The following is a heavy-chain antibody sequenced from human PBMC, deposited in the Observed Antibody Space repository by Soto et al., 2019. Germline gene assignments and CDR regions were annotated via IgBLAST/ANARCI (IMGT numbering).Heavy chain of an antibody. J-gene: IGHJ4*02. CDR1: AFTFSNYW. D-gene: IGHD4-17*01. Sequence: GSLRLSCAASAFTFSNYWMSWVRQAPGKGLEWVANIKQDGSEKYYVDSVKGRFTISRDNAKNSLYLQMNSLRAEDTAVYYCALTTVTDDYWGQGALVTVSS. CDR2: IKQDGSEK. CDR3: ALTTVTDDY. V-gene: IGHV3-7*01.